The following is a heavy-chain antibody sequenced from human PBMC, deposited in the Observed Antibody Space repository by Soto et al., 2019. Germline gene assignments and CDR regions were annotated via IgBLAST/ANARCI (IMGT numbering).Heavy chain of an antibody. CDR3: ATGLLWFGELISH. CDR1: GYTFTSYD. V-gene: IGHV1-8*01. D-gene: IGHD3-10*01. Sequence: ASVKVSCKASGYTFTSYDINWVRQATGKGLEWMGWMNPNSGNTSYAQKFQGRVTMTEDTSTDTAYMELSSLRSEDTAVYYCATGLLWFGELISHWGQGTLVTVSS. CDR2: MNPNSGNT. J-gene: IGHJ1*01.